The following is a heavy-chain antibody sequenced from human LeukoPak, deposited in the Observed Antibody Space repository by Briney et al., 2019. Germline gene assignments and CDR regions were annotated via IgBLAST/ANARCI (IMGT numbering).Heavy chain of an antibody. CDR3: ARPQGFQLLDFEY. CDR2: IFHSGST. CDR1: GYSISSGYY. J-gene: IGHJ4*02. D-gene: IGHD2-2*01. V-gene: IGHV4-38-2*01. Sequence: SETLSLTCAVSGYSISSGYYWGWIRQTPGKGLEWIGSIFHSGSTYYNPSLKNRVTISVDTSKNQFSLKLSSVTAADTAVYYCARPQGFQLLDFEYWGQGTLVTVSS.